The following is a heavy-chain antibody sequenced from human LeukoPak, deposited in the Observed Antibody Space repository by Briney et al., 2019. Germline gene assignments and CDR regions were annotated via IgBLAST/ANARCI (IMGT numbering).Heavy chain of an antibody. CDR3: ARGPRDYWYFDL. CDR2: IIPILGIA. Sequence: SGKVSCKASGGTFSSYAISWVRQAPGQGLEWMGRIIPILGIANYAQKFQGRVTMTTDTSTSTAYMELRSLRSDDTAVYYCARGPRDYWYFDLWGRGTLVTVSS. J-gene: IGHJ2*01. V-gene: IGHV1-69*04. CDR1: GGTFSSYA.